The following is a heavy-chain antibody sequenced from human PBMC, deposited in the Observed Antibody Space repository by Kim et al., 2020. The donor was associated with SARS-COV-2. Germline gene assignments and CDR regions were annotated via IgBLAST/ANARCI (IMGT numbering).Heavy chain of an antibody. D-gene: IGHD4-17*01. CDR1: GGTFSSYA. V-gene: IGHV1-69*04. CDR2: IIPILGIA. J-gene: IGHJ4*02. Sequence: SVKVSCKASGGTFSSYAISWVRQAPGQGLEWMGRIIPILGIANYAQKFQGRVTITADKSTSTAYMELSSLRSEDTAVYYCARDHRHDYGGNSGFDYWGQGTLVTVSS. CDR3: ARDHRHDYGGNSGFDY.